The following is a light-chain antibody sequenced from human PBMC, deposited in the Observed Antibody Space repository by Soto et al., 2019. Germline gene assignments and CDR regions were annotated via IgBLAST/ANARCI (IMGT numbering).Light chain of an antibody. V-gene: IGKV4-1*01. J-gene: IGKJ2*01. CDR3: QQYESTPPT. Sequence: DIVMTQSPDSLAVSLGERATINCKSSQSVLYSSNNKNYLAWYQQSPGQPPKLHIYWASTRESGVPDRFSGSGSGTDFTLTITSLQAEDVAVYYCQQYESTPPTFGQGTKLEIK. CDR2: WAS. CDR1: QSVLYSSNNKNY.